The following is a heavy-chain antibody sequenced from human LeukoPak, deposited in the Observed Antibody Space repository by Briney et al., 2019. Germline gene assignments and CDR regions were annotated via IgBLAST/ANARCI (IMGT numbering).Heavy chain of an antibody. CDR2: IYYSGST. CDR1: GDSISSYY. Sequence: PSETLSLTCTVSGDSISSYYWSWIRQPPGKGLEWIGYIYYSGSTKYNPSLKSRVTISVDTSKNQFSLKLNSVTAADTAVYYCARVLLVGATTFDYWGRGTLVTVSS. V-gene: IGHV4-59*01. J-gene: IGHJ4*02. CDR3: ARVLLVGATTFDY. D-gene: IGHD1-26*01.